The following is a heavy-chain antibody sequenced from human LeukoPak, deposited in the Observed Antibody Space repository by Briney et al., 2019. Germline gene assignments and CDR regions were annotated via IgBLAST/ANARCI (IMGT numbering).Heavy chain of an antibody. V-gene: IGHV3-23*03. CDR3: ASQLWGGGS. D-gene: IGHD3-16*01. Sequence: GGSLRLSCAASGFTFSSYWMSWVRQAPGKGPEWVSSINNGGINTHYTDSVMGRFTISRDNSKNMLFLQMNNLRVEDTAVYYCASQLWGGGSWGQGTRVTVSS. CDR1: GFTFSSYW. CDR2: INNGGINT. J-gene: IGHJ4*02.